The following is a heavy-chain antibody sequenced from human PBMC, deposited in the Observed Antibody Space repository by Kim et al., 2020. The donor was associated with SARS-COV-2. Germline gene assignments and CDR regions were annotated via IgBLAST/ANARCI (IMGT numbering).Heavy chain of an antibody. CDR3: AKQTWVSDWFDP. J-gene: IGHJ5*02. V-gene: IGHV3-23*01. D-gene: IGHD3-10*01. CDR2: T. Sequence: TFHADSVKGLFTISRDKSKNTVYLPMNSLRAGDTAVDYGAKQTWVSDWFDPWGQGTLVTVSS.